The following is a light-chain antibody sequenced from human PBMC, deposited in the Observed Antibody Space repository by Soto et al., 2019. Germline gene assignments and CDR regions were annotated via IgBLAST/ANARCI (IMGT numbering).Light chain of an antibody. CDR2: GAS. Sequence: VMMQSPATLSVSPGERGTLSCTASHSVSGNLAWYQQKPGQAPRLLIHGASTRATDIPARFSGSGSGTEFTLTITSLQSEDFAVYYCQQYHNWPPGLTFGGGTKVDIK. CDR1: HSVSGN. V-gene: IGKV3-15*01. J-gene: IGKJ4*02. CDR3: QQYHNWPPGLT.